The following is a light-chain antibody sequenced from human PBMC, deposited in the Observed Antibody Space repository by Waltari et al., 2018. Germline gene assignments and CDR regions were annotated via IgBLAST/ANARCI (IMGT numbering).Light chain of an antibody. CDR1: QSVSSSY. J-gene: IGKJ5*01. CDR3: QQYGSSPRIT. Sequence: EIVLTQSSGTLSLSPGERATLPCRASQSVSSSYLAWYQQKPGQAPRLLIYGASSRATGIPDRFSGSGSGTDFTLTISRLEPEDFAVYYCQQYGSSPRITFGQGTRLEIK. CDR2: GAS. V-gene: IGKV3-20*01.